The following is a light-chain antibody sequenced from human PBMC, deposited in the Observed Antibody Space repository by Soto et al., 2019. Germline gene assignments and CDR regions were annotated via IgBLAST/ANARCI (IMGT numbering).Light chain of an antibody. V-gene: IGLV2-11*01. CDR2: DVD. CDR1: SSDVGGYNY. J-gene: IGLJ1*01. Sequence: QCALTQPRSVCGSPGQSVTISCTRTSSDVGGYNYVSWYQHDPGKAPKLMIYDVDKRPSGVPGRFSGSKSGNTASLTISGLQAEDEADYYCCSYAGSYPFVFGTGTKLTV. CDR3: CSYAGSYPFV.